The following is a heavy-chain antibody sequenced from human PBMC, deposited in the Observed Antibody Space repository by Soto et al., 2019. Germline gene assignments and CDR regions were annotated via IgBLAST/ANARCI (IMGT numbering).Heavy chain of an antibody. CDR1: GYSFTSYW. D-gene: IGHD2-2*01. J-gene: IGHJ6*02. CDR3: ARTSVVPAAPSYYYYGMDV. CDR2: IDPSDSYT. V-gene: IGHV5-10-1*01. Sequence: GESLKISCKGSGYSFTSYWISWVRQMPGKGLDWMGRIDPSDSYTNYSPSFQGHVTISADKSISTAYLQWSSLKASDTAMYYCARTSVVPAAPSYYYYGMDVWGQGTTVTVSS.